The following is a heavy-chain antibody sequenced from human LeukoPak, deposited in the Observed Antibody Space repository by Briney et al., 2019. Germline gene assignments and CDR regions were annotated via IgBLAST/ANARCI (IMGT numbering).Heavy chain of an antibody. V-gene: IGHV3-23*01. CDR2: ISPSASHR. Sequence: TGGSLRLSCAASGFPFSDYAMTWVRQAPGKDLEWVAAISPSASHRYYADFVGGRFTISRDNSKNTLDLQMSSLRAEDTAVYYCVKDRFGSFDPGAREPWSPSP. CDR1: GFPFSDYA. D-gene: IGHD5-18*01. J-gene: IGHJ5*02. CDR3: VKDRFGSFDP.